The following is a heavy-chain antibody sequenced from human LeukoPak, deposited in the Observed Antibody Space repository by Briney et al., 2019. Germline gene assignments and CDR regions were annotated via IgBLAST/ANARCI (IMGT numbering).Heavy chain of an antibody. Sequence: SETLSLTCTVSGGSISSYYWSWIRQPPGKGLEGIGYIYTSGSTNYNPSLKSRVTISVDTSKNQFSLKLSSVTAADTAVYYCARLNSGYDFWSGSLYYYMDVWGKGTTVTVSS. D-gene: IGHD3-3*01. CDR1: GGSISSYY. J-gene: IGHJ6*03. V-gene: IGHV4-4*09. CDR3: ARLNSGYDFWSGSLYYYMDV. CDR2: IYTSGST.